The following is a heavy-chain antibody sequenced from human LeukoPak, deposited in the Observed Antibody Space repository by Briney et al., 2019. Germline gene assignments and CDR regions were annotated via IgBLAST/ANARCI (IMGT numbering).Heavy chain of an antibody. J-gene: IGHJ4*02. CDR2: IYYSGST. Sequence: SETLSLTCTVSGGSISSYYWSWIRQPPGKGLEWIGYIYYSGSTNYNPSLKSRVTISVDTSKNQFSLKLNSVTAADTAVYYCAGRRGGYRIDYWGQRTLVTVSS. D-gene: IGHD1-1*01. CDR1: GGSISSYY. CDR3: AGRRGGYRIDY. V-gene: IGHV4-59*08.